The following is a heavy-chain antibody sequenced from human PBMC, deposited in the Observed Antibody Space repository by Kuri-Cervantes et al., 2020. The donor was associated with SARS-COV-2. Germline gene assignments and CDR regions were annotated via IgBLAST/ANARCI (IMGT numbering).Heavy chain of an antibody. J-gene: IGHJ6*03. Sequence: ASVKVSCKASGYTFTSYGISWVRQAPGQGLEWMGWISAYNGNTNYAQKLQGRVTMTTDTSTRTAYMELRSLRSDDTAVYYCARVDGDPYYYYYYYMDVWGKGTTVTVSS. CDR1: GYTFTSYG. D-gene: IGHD4-17*01. CDR2: ISAYNGNT. V-gene: IGHV1-18*01. CDR3: ARVDGDPYYYYYYYMDV.